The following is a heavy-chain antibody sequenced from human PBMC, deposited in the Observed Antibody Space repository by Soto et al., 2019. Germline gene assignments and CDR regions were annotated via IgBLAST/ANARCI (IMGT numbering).Heavy chain of an antibody. D-gene: IGHD6-13*01. J-gene: IGHJ1*01. CDR1: GYTFTSYA. CDR3: ARSLIAAAQRMLDI. CDR2: INAGNGNT. Sequence: ASVKVSCKASGYTFTSYAMHWVRQAPGQRLEWMGWINAGNGNTKYSQKFQGRVTITRDTSTSTAYMEVRSLTSDDTAIYYCARSLIAAAQRMLDICGQGTLVTVS. V-gene: IGHV1-3*01.